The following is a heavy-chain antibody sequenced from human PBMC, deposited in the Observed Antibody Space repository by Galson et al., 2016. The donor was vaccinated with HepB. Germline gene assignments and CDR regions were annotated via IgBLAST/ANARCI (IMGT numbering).Heavy chain of an antibody. CDR3: ARDLGMVGRTRGAYDI. D-gene: IGHD2-8*01. J-gene: IGHJ3*02. V-gene: IGHV4-61*02. CDR1: GGSMSSGIYY. CDR2: IYTSGST. Sequence: TLSLTCTVSGGSMSSGIYYWSWIRQPAGKGLERIGRIYTSGSTSYNPSLKGRVTMSIDTSKNQFYLRLNSVTAADTAVYHRARDLGMVGRTRGAYDIWGQGTTGIVSS.